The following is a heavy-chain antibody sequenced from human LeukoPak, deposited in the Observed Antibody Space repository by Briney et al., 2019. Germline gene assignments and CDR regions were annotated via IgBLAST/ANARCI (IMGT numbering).Heavy chain of an antibody. CDR2: MNPNSGNT. CDR1: GYTFTSYD. Sequence: GASVKVSCKASGYTFTSYDINWVRQATGQGLEWMGCMNPNSGNTGYAQNFQGRVTMTRNTSISTAYMELSSLRSEDTAVYYCARGYCSSTSCRGGWFDPWGQGTLVTVSS. J-gene: IGHJ5*02. D-gene: IGHD2-2*01. V-gene: IGHV1-8*01. CDR3: ARGYCSSTSCRGGWFDP.